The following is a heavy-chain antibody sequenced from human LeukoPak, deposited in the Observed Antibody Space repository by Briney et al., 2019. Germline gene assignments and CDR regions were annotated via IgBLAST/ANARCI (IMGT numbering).Heavy chain of an antibody. D-gene: IGHD1-26*01. Sequence: GGPLRLPCAAPGFPFSSYPMSWVRQAPGKGLEWASAISGSGGSTYYADSVKGRFTISRDNSKNTLFLQMNSLRAEDTAVYYCAKMWQLLIPYYFDYWGQGTLVTVSS. J-gene: IGHJ4*02. CDR1: GFPFSSYP. CDR3: AKMWQLLIPYYFDY. CDR2: ISGSGGST. V-gene: IGHV3-23*01.